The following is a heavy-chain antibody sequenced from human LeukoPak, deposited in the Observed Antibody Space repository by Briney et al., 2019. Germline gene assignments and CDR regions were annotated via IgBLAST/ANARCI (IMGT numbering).Heavy chain of an antibody. CDR1: GYTFTSYA. CDR2: INTNTGNP. D-gene: IGHD5-12*01. CDR3: ATQGSGYSGYSVEDAFDI. Sequence: ASVKVSCKASGYTFTSYAMNWVRQAPGQGLEWMGWINTNTGNPTYAQGFAGRFVFSLDTSVSTAYLQISSLKAEDTAVYYCATQGSGYSGYSVEDAFDIWGQGTMVTVSS. V-gene: IGHV7-4-1*02. J-gene: IGHJ3*02.